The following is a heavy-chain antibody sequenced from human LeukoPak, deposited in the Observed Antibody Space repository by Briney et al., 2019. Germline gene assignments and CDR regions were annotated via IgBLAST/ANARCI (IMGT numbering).Heavy chain of an antibody. CDR3: ARDSSLVVRGVTHPYFDY. CDR2: ISYDGSNK. D-gene: IGHD3-10*01. Sequence: GGSLRLSCAASGFTFSSYTMHWVRQAPGKGLEWVAVISYDGSNKYYADSVKGRFTIFRDNSENTLYLQVNSLRAEDTAVYYCARDSSLVVRGVTHPYFDYWGQGTLVSVSS. J-gene: IGHJ4*02. V-gene: IGHV3-30-3*01. CDR1: GFTFSSYT.